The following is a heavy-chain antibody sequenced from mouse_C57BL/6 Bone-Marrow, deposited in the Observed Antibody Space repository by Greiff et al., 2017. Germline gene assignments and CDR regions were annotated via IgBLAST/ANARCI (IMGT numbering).Heavy chain of an antibody. V-gene: IGHV1-55*01. CDR3: ARSPLSWDPWCAY. D-gene: IGHD4-1*01. CDR2: IYPGSGST. J-gene: IGHJ3*01. CDR1: GYTFTSYW. Sequence: VQLQQPGAELVKPGASVKMSCKASGYTFTSYWLTWVKQRPGQGLAWIGDIYPGSGSTNYNEKFQSKATLTVDTSSSTAYMQLSGLTSEDTAIYYCARSPLSWDPWCAYWGQGTLVTVSA.